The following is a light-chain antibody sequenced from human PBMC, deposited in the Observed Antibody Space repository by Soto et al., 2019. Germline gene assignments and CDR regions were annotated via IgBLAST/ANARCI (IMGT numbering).Light chain of an antibody. CDR1: SGDVGTYDL. Sequence: QSVLTQPASVSGSPGQSITISCTGTSGDVGTYDLVSWYQHHPGAAPKLMIYEATRRPSGLSNRFSGSKSGNTASLTISGLQAEDDAAYYCFYIAGSHSWVFGGGTKVTVL. CDR3: FYIAGSHSWV. V-gene: IGLV2-23*01. CDR2: EAT. J-gene: IGLJ3*02.